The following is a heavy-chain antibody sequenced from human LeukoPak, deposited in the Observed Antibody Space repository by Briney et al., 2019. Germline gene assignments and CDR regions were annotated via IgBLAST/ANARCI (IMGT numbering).Heavy chain of an antibody. Sequence: GGSLRLSCAASGFTFSTYWMSWVRQAPGKGLEWVANIKKDGSEKYYMDSVKGRFTISRDNAENSLYRQMNSLRAEDTAVYYCAREGVHCSGRSCLKAYWGQGTQVTVSS. D-gene: IGHD2-15*01. CDR1: GFTFSTYW. V-gene: IGHV3-7*03. CDR3: AREGVHCSGRSCLKAY. CDR2: IKKDGSEK. J-gene: IGHJ4*02.